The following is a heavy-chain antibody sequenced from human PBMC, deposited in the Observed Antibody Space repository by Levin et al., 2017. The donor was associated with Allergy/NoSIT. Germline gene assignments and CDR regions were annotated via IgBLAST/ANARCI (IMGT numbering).Heavy chain of an antibody. J-gene: IGHJ4*02. Sequence: GGSLRLSCAASGFSFSSCAMSWVRQAPGKGLEWVSTISESGENTYYADSVKGRFTISRDISKSTLFLQMNNLRAEDTAIYYCAKDRRTSHYSSFDYWGQGTLVTVSS. CDR1: GFSFSSCA. CDR3: AKDRRTSHYSSFDY. CDR2: ISESGENT. D-gene: IGHD3-10*01. V-gene: IGHV3-23*01.